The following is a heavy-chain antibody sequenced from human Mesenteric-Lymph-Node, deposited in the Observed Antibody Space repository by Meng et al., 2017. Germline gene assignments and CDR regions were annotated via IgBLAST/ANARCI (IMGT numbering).Heavy chain of an antibody. D-gene: IGHD3-3*01. CDR3: ARERNYDFWSGFYNPYGMDV. V-gene: IGHV4-59*01. Sequence: SEPLSLTCTVSGGSISSYYWSWIRQPAGKGLEWIGYIYYSGSTNYNPSLKSRVTISVDTSKNQFSLKLSSVTAADTAVYYCARERNYDFWSGFYNPYGMDVWGQGTTVTVSS. CDR2: IYYSGST. CDR1: GGSISSYY. J-gene: IGHJ6*02.